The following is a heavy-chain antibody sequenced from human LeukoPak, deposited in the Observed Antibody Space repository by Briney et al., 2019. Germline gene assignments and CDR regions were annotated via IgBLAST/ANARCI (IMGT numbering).Heavy chain of an antibody. CDR1: GFTFSNYA. Sequence: GGSLRLSCAASGFTFSNYAMSWVRQTPGGGLEWVSAISGSGDTTFHADSVKGRFTTSRDNSKNTLSLQMSGLRVEDSAVYFCAKDTSAWWYHRAYMNVWGTGTTVTVSS. CDR3: AKDTSAWWYHRAYMNV. D-gene: IGHD2-15*01. V-gene: IGHV3-23*01. J-gene: IGHJ6*03. CDR2: ISGSGDTT.